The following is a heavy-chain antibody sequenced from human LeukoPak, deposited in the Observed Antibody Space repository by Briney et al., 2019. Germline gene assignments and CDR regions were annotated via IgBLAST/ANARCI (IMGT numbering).Heavy chain of an antibody. CDR1: GGSISSYY. CDR2: IYYSGST. V-gene: IGHV4-59*01. J-gene: IGHJ6*03. CDR3: ARGDGLACSSTSCQRLYYYYMDV. Sequence: SETLSLTCTVSGGSISSYYWSWIRQPPGKGLEWIGYIYYSGSTNYNPSLKSRVTISVDTSKNQFSLKLSSVTAADTAVYYCARGDGLACSSTSCQRLYYYYMDVWGKGTTVTVSS. D-gene: IGHD2-2*01.